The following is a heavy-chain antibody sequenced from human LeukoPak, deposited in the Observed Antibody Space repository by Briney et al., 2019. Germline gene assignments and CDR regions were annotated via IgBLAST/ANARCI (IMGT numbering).Heavy chain of an antibody. J-gene: IGHJ3*02. Sequence: GESLKIPCKGSGYSFNTYWIAWVRQMPGKGLEWMGIIYPGDSDTRYSPPFQGQVSISADKSINTAYLQWSSLKASDTAIYYCARRQYCSGGDCYSGAFDIWGQGTMVTVSS. CDR3: ARRQYCSGGDCYSGAFDI. CDR2: IYPGDSDT. V-gene: IGHV5-51*01. D-gene: IGHD2-15*01. CDR1: GYSFNTYW.